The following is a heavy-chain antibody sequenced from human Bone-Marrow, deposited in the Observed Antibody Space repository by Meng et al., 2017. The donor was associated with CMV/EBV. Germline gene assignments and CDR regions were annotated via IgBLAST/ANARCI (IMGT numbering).Heavy chain of an antibody. D-gene: IGHD2-15*01. J-gene: IGHJ4*02. CDR1: GFTFSSYG. CDR2: IWYDGSNK. V-gene: IGHV3-33*06. Sequence: GESLKISCAASGFTFSSYGMHWVRQAPGKGLEWVAVIWYDGSNKYYADSVKSRFTISRDNSKNTLYLQMNSLRAEDTAVYHCAKAGYCSGGSCYLPDDYWGQGTLVTVSS. CDR3: AKAGYCSGGSCYLPDDY.